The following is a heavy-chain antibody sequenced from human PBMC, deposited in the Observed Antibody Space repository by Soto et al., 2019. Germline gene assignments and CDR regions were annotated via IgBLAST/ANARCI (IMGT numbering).Heavy chain of an antibody. Sequence: SXTLSLTCTVSGGSISNSNSYWAWIRQPAWKGLEWIASIYYSGSTNYNPALKSRVTISVDTSKNQFSLKLSSVTAADTAVYYCARDSGYNYGYFRWFDPWGQGTLVTVSS. CDR2: IYYSGST. J-gene: IGHJ5*02. D-gene: IGHD5-18*01. CDR1: GGSISNSNSY. V-gene: IGHV4-39*07. CDR3: ARDSGYNYGYFRWFDP.